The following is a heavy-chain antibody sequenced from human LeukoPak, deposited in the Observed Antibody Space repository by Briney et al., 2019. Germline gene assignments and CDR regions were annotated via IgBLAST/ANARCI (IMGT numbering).Heavy chain of an antibody. CDR3: ARVGRGDHTWGSYYCDH. CDR1: GYSISSDNY. CDR2: IYHSGST. J-gene: IGHJ4*02. V-gene: IGHV4-38-2*01. D-gene: IGHD3-16*01. Sequence: SETLSLTCAVSGYSISSDNYWVWIRQPPGQGLEWTGGIYHSGSTYYNPSLKSRVTISVDTSKNQFSLRLTSVTAADTAMYYCARVGRGDHTWGSYYCDHWGQGTLVTVSS.